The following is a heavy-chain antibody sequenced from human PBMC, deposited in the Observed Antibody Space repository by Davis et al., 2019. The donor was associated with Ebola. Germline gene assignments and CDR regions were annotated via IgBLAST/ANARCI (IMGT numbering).Heavy chain of an antibody. CDR3: AKAPVRFLEWFTTDY. CDR2: ISGSGGST. D-gene: IGHD3-3*01. Sequence: GESLKISCAASGFIFSNYAMSWVRQAPGKGLEWVSAISGSGGSTYYAGSVKGRFTISRDNSRNTLYLQMNSLRAEDTAVYYCAKAPVRFLEWFTTDYWGKGTLVTVSS. CDR1: GFIFSNYA. J-gene: IGHJ4*02. V-gene: IGHV3-23*01.